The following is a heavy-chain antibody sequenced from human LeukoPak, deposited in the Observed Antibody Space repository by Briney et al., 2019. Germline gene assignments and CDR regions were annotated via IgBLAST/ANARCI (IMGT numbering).Heavy chain of an antibody. CDR1: GFTFSSYS. D-gene: IGHD3-22*01. Sequence: GGSLRLSCAASGFTFSSYSMNWVRQASGKGLEWDSSISSSSSYIYYADSVKGRFTISRDNAKNSLYLQMNSLRAGDTAVYYCASSLVVMYFFDYWGQGTLVTVSS. CDR2: ISSSSSYI. CDR3: ASSLVVMYFFDY. J-gene: IGHJ4*02. V-gene: IGHV3-21*01.